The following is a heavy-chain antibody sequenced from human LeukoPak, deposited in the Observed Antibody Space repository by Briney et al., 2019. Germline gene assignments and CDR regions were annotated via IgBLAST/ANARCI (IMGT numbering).Heavy chain of an antibody. CDR1: VDPMSDSY. D-gene: IGHD3-22*01. V-gene: IGHV4-4*07. CDR2: IHAIGST. CDR3: ARILDRDA. Sequence: PSETLSLTCTVSVDPMSDSYWYWIRHPAATGMEWIGRIHAIGSTNYNPSLKSRVIISLATSKNQFSLSLSAVTAADTATYYCARILDRDAWGQGTLVTVSP. J-gene: IGHJ3*01.